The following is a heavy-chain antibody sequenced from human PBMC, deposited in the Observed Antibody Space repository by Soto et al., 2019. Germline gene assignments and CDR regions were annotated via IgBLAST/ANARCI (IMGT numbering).Heavy chain of an antibody. CDR2: IYYSGST. CDR3: ASSSGWYVNYFDY. Sequence: SETLSLTCTVSGGSISSGDYYWSWIRQPPGKGLEWIGYIYYSGSTYYNPSLKSRVTISVDTSKNQFSLKLSSVTAADTAVYYCASSSGWYVNYFDYGGQGTLVTVSS. D-gene: IGHD6-19*01. V-gene: IGHV4-30-4*01. CDR1: GGSISSGDYY. J-gene: IGHJ4*02.